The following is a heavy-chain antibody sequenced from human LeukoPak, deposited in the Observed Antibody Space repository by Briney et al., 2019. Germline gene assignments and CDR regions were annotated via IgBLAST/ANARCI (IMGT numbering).Heavy chain of an antibody. V-gene: IGHV3-11*01. D-gene: IGHD2-2*01. CDR1: GFTFSDYY. CDR3: AKDHADIVVVPDATPDY. Sequence: GGSLRLSCAASGFTFSDYYMSWIRQAPGKGLEWVSYIGFSDSPIYYADSVKGRFTISRDNSKNTLYLQMNSLRAEDTAVYYCAKDHADIVVVPDATPDYWGQGTLVTVSS. CDR2: IGFSDSPI. J-gene: IGHJ4*02.